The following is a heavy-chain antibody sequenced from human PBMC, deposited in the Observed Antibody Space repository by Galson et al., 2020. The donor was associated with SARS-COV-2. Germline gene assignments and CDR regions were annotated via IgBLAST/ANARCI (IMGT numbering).Heavy chain of an antibody. CDR2: ISSSGSTI. Sequence: TGGSLRLSSAASGFTFSSYEMNWVRQAPGKGLEWVSYISSSGSTIYYADSVKGRFTISRDNAKNSLYLQMNSLRAEDTAVYYCARDSDYYYYVMDVWGQGTTVTVSS. J-gene: IGHJ6*02. D-gene: IGHD3-10*01. CDR3: ARDSDYYYYVMDV. CDR1: GFTFSSYE. V-gene: IGHV3-48*03.